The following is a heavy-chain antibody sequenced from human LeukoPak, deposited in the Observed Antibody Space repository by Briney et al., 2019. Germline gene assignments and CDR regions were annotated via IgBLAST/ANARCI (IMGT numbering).Heavy chain of an antibody. Sequence: PSETLSPTCTVSGGSISSGDYFWSWIRQPPGKGLEWIGYIHYSGSTFYNPSLKSRVTISVDTSKNQFSLNLSSVTAADTAVYHCARDPGAYPYYFDYWGQGTLVTVSS. V-gene: IGHV4-30-4*01. CDR3: ARDPGAYPYYFDY. CDR1: GGSISSGDYF. J-gene: IGHJ4*02. CDR2: IHYSGST. D-gene: IGHD3-10*01.